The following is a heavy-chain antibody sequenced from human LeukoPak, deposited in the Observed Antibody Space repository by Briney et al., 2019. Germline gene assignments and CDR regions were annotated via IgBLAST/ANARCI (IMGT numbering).Heavy chain of an antibody. J-gene: IGHJ5*01. V-gene: IGHV3-9*01. Sequence: AGRSLRLSCAASGFTFDDYAMHWVRQAPGKGLEWVSGISWNSGSIGYADSVKGRFTVSRDNSKNTLYLQMNNLRPEDTAVYYCAKEGTPRAASFFDSWGQGTLVTVSS. CDR2: ISWNSGSI. CDR3: AKEGTPRAASFFDS. CDR1: GFTFDDYA. D-gene: IGHD2-15*01.